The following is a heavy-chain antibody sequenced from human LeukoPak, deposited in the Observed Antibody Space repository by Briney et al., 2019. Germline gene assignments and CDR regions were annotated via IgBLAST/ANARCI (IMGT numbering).Heavy chain of an antibody. J-gene: IGHJ4*02. CDR1: GFTVSDYS. V-gene: IGHV3-23*01. CDR3: AKPDSRRRSTSCIDY. Sequence: GGSLRLSCAASGFTVSDYSMSWVRQAPGKGLEWVSAISGSGSYTDYADSVKGRFTISKDNSKNTLYLQMNSLRAEDTAVYYCAKPDSRRRSTSCIDYWGQGTLVTVSS. D-gene: IGHD2-2*01. CDR2: ISGSGSYT.